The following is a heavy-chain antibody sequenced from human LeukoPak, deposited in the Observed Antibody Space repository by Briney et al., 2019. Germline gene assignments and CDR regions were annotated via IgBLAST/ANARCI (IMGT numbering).Heavy chain of an antibody. CDR1: GFTFSTYG. D-gene: IGHD5-24*01. CDR3: AKEGWLTFDY. V-gene: IGHV3-30*18. CDR2: ISYDGSNK. Sequence: GRSLSLSCAASGFTFSTYGMHWVRQAPGKGLEWVAVISYDGSNKYYADSVKGRFTISGDNSKNTLYLQMNSLRAEDTAVYLCAKEGWLTFDYWGQGTLVTVSS. J-gene: IGHJ4*02.